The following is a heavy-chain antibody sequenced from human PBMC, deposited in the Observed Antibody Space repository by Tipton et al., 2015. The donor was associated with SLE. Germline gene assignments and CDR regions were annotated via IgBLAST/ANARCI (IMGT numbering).Heavy chain of an antibody. CDR1: GGSISSYY. D-gene: IGHD3-3*01. J-gene: IGHJ3*02. CDR2: IYYSGST. V-gene: IGHV4-59*01. Sequence: TLSLTCTVSGGSISSYYWSWIRQPPGKGLEWIGNIYYSGSTNYNPSLKSRVTISVDTSKNQFSLKLSSVTAADTAVYYCARATIFGVAKRAFDIWGQGTMATFSS. CDR3: ARATIFGVAKRAFDI.